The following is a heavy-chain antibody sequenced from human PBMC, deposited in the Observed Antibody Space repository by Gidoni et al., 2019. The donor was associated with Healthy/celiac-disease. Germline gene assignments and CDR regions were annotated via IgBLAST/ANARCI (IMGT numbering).Heavy chain of an antibody. Sequence: QVQLQQWGAGLLKPSETLSLTCAVYGGSFSGYYWSWIRQPPGKGLEWIGEINHSGSTNYNPSLKSRVTISVDTSKNQFSLKLSSVTAADTAVYYCARKGPYSSRGNWFDPWGQGTLVTVSS. J-gene: IGHJ5*02. V-gene: IGHV4-34*01. D-gene: IGHD6-13*01. CDR1: GGSFSGYY. CDR2: INHSGST. CDR3: ARKGPYSSRGNWFDP.